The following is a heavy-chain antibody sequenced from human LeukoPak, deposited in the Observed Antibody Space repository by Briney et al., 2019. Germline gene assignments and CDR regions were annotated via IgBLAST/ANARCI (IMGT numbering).Heavy chain of an antibody. CDR3: ARLRYSYTYRYFDY. J-gene: IGHJ4*02. CDR1: GGSISSSSYY. Sequence: SETLSLTCTVSGGSISSSSYYWGWIRQPPGKGLEWIGTIYYSGSTYYNPSLKSRGTISVDTSKDQFSLRLTSVTAADTALYYCARLRYSYTYRYFDYWGQGTLVTVSS. V-gene: IGHV4-39*01. CDR2: IYYSGST. D-gene: IGHD5-18*01.